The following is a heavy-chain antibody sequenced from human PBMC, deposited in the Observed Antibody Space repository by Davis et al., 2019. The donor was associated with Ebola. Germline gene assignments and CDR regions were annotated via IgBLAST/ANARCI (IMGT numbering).Heavy chain of an antibody. Sequence: GESLKISCAASGFTFSSYSMNWARQAPGKGLEWVSYISSSSSTIYYADSVKGRFTISRDNAKNSLYLQMNSLRAEDTAVYYCARGVNHDFWSGYYPGFDYWGQGTLVTVSS. CDR1: GFTFSSYS. CDR2: ISSSSSTI. V-gene: IGHV3-48*04. CDR3: ARGVNHDFWSGYYPGFDY. J-gene: IGHJ4*02. D-gene: IGHD3-3*01.